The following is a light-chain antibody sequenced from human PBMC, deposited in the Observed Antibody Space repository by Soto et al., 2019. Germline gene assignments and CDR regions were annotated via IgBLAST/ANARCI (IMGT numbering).Light chain of an antibody. CDR3: QQSYTAPCT. CDR2: GAS. J-gene: IGKJ3*01. V-gene: IGKV1-39*01. Sequence: DIEMTQSPSSLSASVGAAVSLTCRTRRSISNYLNWYQQKPGRAPKLLSSGASSLQRGVPSRFSGSGSGTTFTLTITSLQSDEFAVYFCQQSYTAPCTFGPGTKVDIK. CDR1: RSISNY.